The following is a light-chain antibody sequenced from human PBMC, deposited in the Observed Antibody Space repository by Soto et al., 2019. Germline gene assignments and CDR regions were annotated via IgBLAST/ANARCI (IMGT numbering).Light chain of an antibody. Sequence: EIVLTQSASTLSLSPGERASLSCGTSQSVNSYLAWYQQKPGQAPGLLIYDSSNRATGIPARFSGSLYGTDFTLTISSLEPEDFAIYYCQQYNSYSWTFGQGTKVDIK. J-gene: IGKJ1*01. CDR2: DSS. V-gene: IGKV3-11*01. CDR1: QSVNSY. CDR3: QQYNSYSWT.